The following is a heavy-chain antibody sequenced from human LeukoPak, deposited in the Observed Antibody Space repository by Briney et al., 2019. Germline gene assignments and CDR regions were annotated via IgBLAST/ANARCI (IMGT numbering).Heavy chain of an antibody. Sequence: SETLSLTCTVSGGSIFTSSYYWGWLRQPPGKGLEWLGTIYYNGSTDYNPSLKSRVTTSIDTSKNQFSLTLSSVTAADTAVYFCARDKGYSSIWPTTRMYYFEYWGPGTLVTVSS. V-gene: IGHV4-39*07. J-gene: IGHJ4*02. CDR2: IYYNGST. D-gene: IGHD6-13*01. CDR1: GGSIFTSSYY. CDR3: ARDKGYSSIWPTTRMYYFEY.